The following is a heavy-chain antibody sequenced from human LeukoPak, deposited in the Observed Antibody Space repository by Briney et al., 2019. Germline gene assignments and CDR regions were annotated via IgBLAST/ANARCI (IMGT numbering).Heavy chain of an antibody. CDR2: IYYSGST. Sequence: SETLSLTCTVSGYSISSSYYWGWIRQPPGKGLEWIGSIYYSGSTYYNPSLKSRVTISVDTSKNQFSLKLSSVTAADTAVYYCARRLGKVRYFDWAHYYFDYWGQGTLVTVSS. D-gene: IGHD3-9*01. J-gene: IGHJ4*02. CDR1: GYSISSSYY. V-gene: IGHV4-39*01. CDR3: ARRLGKVRYFDWAHYYFDY.